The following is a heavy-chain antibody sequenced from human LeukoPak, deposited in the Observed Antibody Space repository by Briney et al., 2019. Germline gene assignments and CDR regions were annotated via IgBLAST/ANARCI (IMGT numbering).Heavy chain of an antibody. V-gene: IGHV3-30*04. J-gene: IGHJ5*02. CDR3: ARDWGSSGWYNWFDP. D-gene: IGHD6-19*01. CDR1: GFTFSSYA. CDR2: ISHDGGVK. Sequence: PGRSLRLSCAASGFTFSSYAMHWVRQAPDKGLEWVAMISHDGGVKYYGDSVKGRLTISRDNSENTLYLQMNSLRVEDTAVYYCARDWGSSGWYNWFDPWGQGTLVTVSS.